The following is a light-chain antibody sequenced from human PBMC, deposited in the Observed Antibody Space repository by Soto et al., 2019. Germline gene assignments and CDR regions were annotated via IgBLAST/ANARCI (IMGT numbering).Light chain of an antibody. Sequence: HSVLTQPPSVSGAPGQRVTISCTGSSSNIGAGYDVHWYQQRPGTAPKLLIFGNINRPSGVPDRFSGSKSGTSASLAITGLQAEDEGDYYCQSYDSTLSAHYVFGTGTKLTVL. CDR2: GNI. J-gene: IGLJ1*01. V-gene: IGLV1-40*01. CDR1: SSNIGAGYD. CDR3: QSYDSTLSAHYV.